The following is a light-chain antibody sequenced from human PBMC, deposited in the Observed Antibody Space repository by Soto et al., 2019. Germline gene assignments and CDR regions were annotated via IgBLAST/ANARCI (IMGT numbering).Light chain of an antibody. CDR1: SSNIGAGYD. J-gene: IGLJ3*02. CDR2: GNS. CDR3: QSYDSSLSAWV. Sequence: QLVLTQPPSLSGAPGQRVTISCTGSSSNIGAGYDVHWYQQLPGTAPKLLIYGNSNRPSGVPDRFSGSKSGTSASLAITGLQAEDEADYYCQSYDSSLSAWVFGGGTKLTVL. V-gene: IGLV1-40*01.